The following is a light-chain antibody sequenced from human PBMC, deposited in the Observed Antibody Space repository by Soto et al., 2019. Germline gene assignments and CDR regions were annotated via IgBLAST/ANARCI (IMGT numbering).Light chain of an antibody. CDR1: QSIGRW. V-gene: IGKV1-5*03. CDR2: QAS. Sequence: DIPMTQSPSTLSASVGDRVTITCRASQSIGRWLAWYQQKPGKAPTLLISQASTLQGGVPSRFSGSGSGTEFTLTINSLQPDDFATYYCLQYNSYSFGQGTKVEIK. CDR3: LQYNSYS. J-gene: IGKJ2*01.